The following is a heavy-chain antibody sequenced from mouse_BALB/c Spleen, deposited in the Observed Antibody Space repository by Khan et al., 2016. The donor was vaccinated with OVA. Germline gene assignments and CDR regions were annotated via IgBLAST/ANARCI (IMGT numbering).Heavy chain of an antibody. CDR2: IGPGSGNA. J-gene: IGHJ4*01. CDR1: GYTFTSYW. D-gene: IGHD2-4*01. Sequence: DLVKPGASVKLSCKASGYTFTSYWINWIKQRPGQGLEWIGRIGPGSGNAYYHEMFKGKATLTVDTSSSTAYIQLSSLSSEDSGVYFCARENDYGRTCYAMDYWGQGTSVTVSS. V-gene: IGHV1S41*01. CDR3: ARENDYGRTCYAMDY.